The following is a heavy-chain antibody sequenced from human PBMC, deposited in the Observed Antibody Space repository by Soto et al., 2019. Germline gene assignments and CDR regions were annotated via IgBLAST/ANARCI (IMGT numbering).Heavy chain of an antibody. D-gene: IGHD3-16*01. V-gene: IGHV4-4*07. CDR3: GRDATQPRDGGYYYYAMDV. CDR1: GGSISSYY. CDR2: VYTSGST. Sequence: SETLSLTCTVSGGSISSYYWSWIRQPAGKGLEWIGRVYTSGSTNYNPSLKSRVTISIDTSKNQFSLNLSSVTAADAAVYYCGRDATQPRDGGYYYYAMDVWGQGTTVTVSS. J-gene: IGHJ6*02.